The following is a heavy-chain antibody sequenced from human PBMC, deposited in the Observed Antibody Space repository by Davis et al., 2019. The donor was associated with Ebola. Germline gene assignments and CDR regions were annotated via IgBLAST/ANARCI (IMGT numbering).Heavy chain of an antibody. Sequence: GESLKISCAASGFTFSSYAMSWVRQAPGKGLEWVSAISGSGGSTYYADSVKGRFTISRDNSKNTLYLQMNSLRAEDTAVYYCAKDPIDSSWFWFDPWGQGTLVTVSS. CDR3: AKDPIDSSWFWFDP. CDR2: ISGSGGST. J-gene: IGHJ5*02. CDR1: GFTFSSYA. V-gene: IGHV3-23*01. D-gene: IGHD6-13*01.